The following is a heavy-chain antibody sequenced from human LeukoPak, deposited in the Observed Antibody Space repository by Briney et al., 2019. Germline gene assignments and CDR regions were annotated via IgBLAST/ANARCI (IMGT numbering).Heavy chain of an antibody. J-gene: IGHJ4*02. CDR1: GYTFTSYY. Sequence: ASVKVSCKSSGYTFTSYYKHWVRQAPGQGLEWMGVINPSDGSTSYAQKFQGRVTMTRDTSTSTVYMDLSSLRSEDTAVYYCAREPPATGYYDYWGQGTLVTVSS. D-gene: IGHD2-8*02. CDR2: INPSDGST. V-gene: IGHV1-46*01. CDR3: AREPPATGYYDY.